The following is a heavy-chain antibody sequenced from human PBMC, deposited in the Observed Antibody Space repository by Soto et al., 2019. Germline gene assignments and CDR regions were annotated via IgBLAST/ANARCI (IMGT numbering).Heavy chain of an antibody. Sequence: GGSLRLSCAASGFTFSSYAMSWVRQAPGKGLEWVSAISGSGGSTYYADSVKGRFTISRDNSKNTLYLQMNSLRAEDTAVYYCAKGPKYYGSGSYYGYWGQGTLVTVSS. V-gene: IGHV3-23*01. J-gene: IGHJ4*02. CDR2: ISGSGGST. D-gene: IGHD3-10*01. CDR1: GFTFSSYA. CDR3: AKGPKYYGSGSYYGY.